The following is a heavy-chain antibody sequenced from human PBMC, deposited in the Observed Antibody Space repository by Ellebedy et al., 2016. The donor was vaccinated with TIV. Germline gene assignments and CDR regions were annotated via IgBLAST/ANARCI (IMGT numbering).Heavy chain of an antibody. CDR3: ARDRSNIAATGRGVDY. Sequence: GESLKISCAASGFTFSSYYMQWVRQVPGKGLEWVSRIDADGSSTTSADSVTGRFASSRDNAKNTLYLQMNGLRVEDTAVYYCARDRSNIAATGRGVDYWGQGTLVIVSS. V-gene: IGHV3-74*01. CDR2: IDADGSST. CDR1: GFTFSSYY. D-gene: IGHD6-13*01. J-gene: IGHJ4*02.